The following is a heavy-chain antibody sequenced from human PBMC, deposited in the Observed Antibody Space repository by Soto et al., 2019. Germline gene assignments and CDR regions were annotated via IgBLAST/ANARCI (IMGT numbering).Heavy chain of an antibody. V-gene: IGHV3-23*01. CDR3: AKSSWSSHSNFFDS. CDR1: GFTFRSYA. J-gene: IGHJ4*02. D-gene: IGHD6-13*01. Sequence: SGGSLRLSCAASGFTFRSYAMSWVRQAPGKGLEWVSAISGSGDRTDYADSVKGRFTISRDNSKNTLYLQMNSLRAEDTAVYYCAKSSWSSHSNFFDSWGQGTLVSVSS. CDR2: ISGSGDRT.